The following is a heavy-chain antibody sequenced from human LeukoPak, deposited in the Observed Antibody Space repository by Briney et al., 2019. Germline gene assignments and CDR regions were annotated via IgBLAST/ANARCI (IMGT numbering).Heavy chain of an antibody. J-gene: IGHJ4*02. CDR2: IYGGGST. V-gene: IGHV3-53*01. D-gene: IGHD3-22*01. Sequence: PGGSLRLSCAASGFTVSSIHMSWVRQAPGKGLKWVSVIYGGGSTYHADSVKGRFTISRDNSKNTLYLQMNSLRAEDTAVYYCARGSGYYLGNYWGQGTLVTVSS. CDR1: GFTVSSIH. CDR3: ARGSGYYLGNY.